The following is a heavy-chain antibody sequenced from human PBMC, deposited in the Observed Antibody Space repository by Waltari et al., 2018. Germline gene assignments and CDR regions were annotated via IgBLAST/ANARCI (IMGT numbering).Heavy chain of an antibody. Sequence: QVQLQESGPGLVKPSETLSLTCTVSGGSISSYYWSWIRQPPGKGLEWIGYIYYSGSTNYNPSLKSRVTISVDTSKNQFSLKLSSVTAADTAVYYCARGAVPAASRVWFDPWGQGTLVTVSS. CDR3: ARGAVPAASRVWFDP. J-gene: IGHJ5*02. CDR2: IYYSGST. CDR1: GGSISSYY. V-gene: IGHV4-59*01. D-gene: IGHD2-2*01.